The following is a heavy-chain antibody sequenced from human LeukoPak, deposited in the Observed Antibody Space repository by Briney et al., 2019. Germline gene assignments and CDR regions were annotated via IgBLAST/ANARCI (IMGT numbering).Heavy chain of an antibody. D-gene: IGHD3-10*02. CDR2: INTSGGSA. J-gene: IGHJ5*02. CDR3: AALVRGPRSFDP. V-gene: IGHV3-23*01. CDR1: GFTFSNYV. Sequence: PGGSLRLSCAASGFTFSNYVMSWVRQAPGKGLESVSCINTSGGSACYADSVKGRFTISRDNSKNTLYLQMNSLRAEDTAVYYCAALVRGPRSFDPWGQGTLLTVSS.